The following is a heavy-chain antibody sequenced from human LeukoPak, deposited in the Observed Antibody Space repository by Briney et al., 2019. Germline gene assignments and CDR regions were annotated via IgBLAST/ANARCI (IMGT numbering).Heavy chain of an antibody. J-gene: IGHJ6*02. CDR1: GFTFSSYA. D-gene: IGHD3-22*01. V-gene: IGHV3-23*01. CDR2: ISGSGGST. CDR3: ARDYYYDSSGYNTYYYYGMDV. Sequence: PGGSLRLSCAASGFTFSSYAMSWVRQAPGKGLEWVSAISGSGGSTYYADSVKGRFTISRDNSKNTLYLQMNSLRAEDTAVYYCARDYYYDSSGYNTYYYYGMDVWGQGTTVTVSS.